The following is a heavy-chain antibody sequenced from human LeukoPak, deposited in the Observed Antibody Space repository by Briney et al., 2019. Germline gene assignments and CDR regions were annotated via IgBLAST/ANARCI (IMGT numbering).Heavy chain of an antibody. Sequence: GGSLRLSCAASGFTFSDYYMSWIRQAPGKGLEWVSYISSSGSTIYYADSVKGRFTISRDNSKNTLYLQMNSLRAEDTAVYYCAKVNYYDSSGYYYVSVGFFDYWGQGTLVTVSS. CDR1: GFTFSDYY. V-gene: IGHV3-11*01. J-gene: IGHJ4*02. CDR3: AKVNYYDSSGYYYVSVGFFDY. CDR2: ISSSGSTI. D-gene: IGHD3-22*01.